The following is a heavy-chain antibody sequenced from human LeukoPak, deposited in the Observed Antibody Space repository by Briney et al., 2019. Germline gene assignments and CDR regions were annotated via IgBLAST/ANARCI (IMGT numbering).Heavy chain of an antibody. D-gene: IGHD2-15*01. V-gene: IGHV3-73*01. CDR1: GFDFSGFY. J-gene: IGHJ4*02. CDR2: IRSKPSSYTT. Sequence: PGGSLRLSCAASGFDFSGFYMYWVRQAPGRGLEWVGLIRSKPSSYTTVYAASVKGRFTISRDDSKNTAYLQTNRLKAEDTAVYYCIRQECSGGSCSYVDYWGQGTLVTVSS. CDR3: IRQECSGGSCSYVDY.